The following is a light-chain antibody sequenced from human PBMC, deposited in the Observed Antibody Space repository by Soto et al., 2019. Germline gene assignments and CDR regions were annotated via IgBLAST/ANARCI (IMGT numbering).Light chain of an antibody. CDR2: GNS. CDR1: SSNIGAGYD. J-gene: IGLJ2*01. CDR3: QSYDSSLSGSRV. Sequence: QSVLTQPPSVSGAPGQRVTISCTGSSSNIGAGYDVHWYQQLPGTAPKLLIYGNSNRPSGVPDRFSGSKSGTSASLAITGLQAEDEADYYCQSYDSSLSGSRVFGGDTQLTVL. V-gene: IGLV1-40*01.